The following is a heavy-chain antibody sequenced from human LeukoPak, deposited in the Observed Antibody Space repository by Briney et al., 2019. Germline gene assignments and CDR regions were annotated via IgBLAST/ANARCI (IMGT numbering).Heavy chain of an antibody. CDR2: IYSAGST. D-gene: IGHD3-10*01. V-gene: IGHV3-53*01. J-gene: IGHJ3*02. Sequence: GGSLRLSCAASGFTVSSNYMSWVRQAPGKGLEWVSVIYSAGSTYYADSVKGRFTISRDDSKNTLYLRMNSLRAEDTAVYYCAKAGIYGSGSLDAFDIWGQGTMVTVSS. CDR3: AKAGIYGSGSLDAFDI. CDR1: GFTVSSNY.